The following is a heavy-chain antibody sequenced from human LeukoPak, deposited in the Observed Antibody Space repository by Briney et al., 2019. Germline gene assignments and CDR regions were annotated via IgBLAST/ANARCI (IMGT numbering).Heavy chain of an antibody. Sequence: GGSLRLSCAVSGFIFSDFSMSWVRQAPGKGLEWVAKMNEYGSEIFYVDSVKGRFTISRDNAKNSLYLHMSSLRAEDTAMYFCARDRAVYSRTLEDWGQGTLVTVSS. CDR3: ARDRAVYSRTLED. D-gene: IGHD6-13*01. V-gene: IGHV3-7*01. J-gene: IGHJ4*02. CDR1: GFIFSDFS. CDR2: MNEYGSEI.